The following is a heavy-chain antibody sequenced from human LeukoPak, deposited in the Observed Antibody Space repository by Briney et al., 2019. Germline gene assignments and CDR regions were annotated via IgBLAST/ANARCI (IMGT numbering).Heavy chain of an antibody. Sequence: SVKVSCKASGGTFISYDISWVRQAPGQGREWRGGIIPIFGTANYAQKFQGRVTITTDESTSTAYMELSSLRSEDTAVYYCARDRDGSGSYGYWGQGTLVTVSS. CDR2: IIPIFGTA. CDR1: GGTFISYD. D-gene: IGHD3-10*01. V-gene: IGHV1-69*05. J-gene: IGHJ4*02. CDR3: ARDRDGSGSYGY.